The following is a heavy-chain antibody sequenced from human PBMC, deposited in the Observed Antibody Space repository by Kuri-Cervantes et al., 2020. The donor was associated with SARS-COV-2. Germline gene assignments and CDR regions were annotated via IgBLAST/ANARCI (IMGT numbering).Heavy chain of an antibody. CDR3: AKAWDYYDSSGYLA. V-gene: IGHV3-21*04. CDR1: GFTFSSYS. J-gene: IGHJ5*02. Sequence: GGSLRLSCAASGFTFSSYSMNWVRQAPGKGLEWVSSISSSSSYTYYADSVKGRFTISRDNSKNTLYLQMNSLRAEDTAVYYCAKAWDYYDSSGYLAWGQGTLVTVSS. D-gene: IGHD3-22*01. CDR2: ISSSSSYT.